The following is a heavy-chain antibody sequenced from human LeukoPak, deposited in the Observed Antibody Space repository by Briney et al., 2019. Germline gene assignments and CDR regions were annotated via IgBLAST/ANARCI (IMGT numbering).Heavy chain of an antibody. J-gene: IGHJ6*02. CDR1: RFTFSIYS. D-gene: IGHD2-15*01. CDR2: ISSSSDTI. CDR3: ARDQSYCAGGSCYGYYYYGLDV. Sequence: PGGSLRLSCAASRFTFSIYSMNWVRQAPGKGLEWVSYISSSSDTIYYADSVKGRFTLSRDNAKNSLYLQMNSLRDEDTGVYYCARDQSYCAGGSCYGYYYYGLDVWGQGTTVTVSS. V-gene: IGHV3-48*02.